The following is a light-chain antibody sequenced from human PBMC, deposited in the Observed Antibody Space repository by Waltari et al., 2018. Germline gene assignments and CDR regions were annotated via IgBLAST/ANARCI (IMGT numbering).Light chain of an antibody. J-gene: IGKJ2*01. V-gene: IGKV3-20*01. CDR1: QSLSRSR. Sequence: EVVLTQSPGTLSLSPGERATLSCRASQSLSRSRLAWYQQKPGQAPRLFMYAASRRATGIPDRFSGSGTGTDVSLTVSRVEPEDSAVYYCQQYGSSVMYTFGQGTKLEIQ. CDR3: QQYGSSVMYT. CDR2: AAS.